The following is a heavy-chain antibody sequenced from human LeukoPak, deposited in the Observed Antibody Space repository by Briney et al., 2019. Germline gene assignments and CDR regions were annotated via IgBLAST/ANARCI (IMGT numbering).Heavy chain of an antibody. CDR1: GYSISSGYY. J-gene: IGHJ4*02. Sequence: PSETLSLTCTVSGYSISSGYYWGWIRQPPGKGLEWIGSIYHSGSTYYNPSLKSRVTISVDTSKNQFSLKLSSVTAADTAVYYCARAKPNLVVPAAVDYWGQGTLVTVSS. D-gene: IGHD2-2*01. V-gene: IGHV4-38-2*02. CDR2: IYHSGST. CDR3: ARAKPNLVVPAAVDY.